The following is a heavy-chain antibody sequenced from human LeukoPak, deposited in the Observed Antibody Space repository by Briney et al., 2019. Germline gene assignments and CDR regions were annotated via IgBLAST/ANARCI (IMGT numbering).Heavy chain of an antibody. CDR2: INWNGGST. CDR1: GFTFDDYG. V-gene: IGHV3-20*04. CDR3: ARGPHRGSYLLPSGY. Sequence: GGSLRLSCAASGFTFDDYGMSWVRQAPGKGLEWVSGINWNGGSTGYADSVKGRFTISRDNAKNSLYLQMNSLRAEDTALYYCARGPHRGSYLLPSGYWGQGTLVTVSS. D-gene: IGHD3-10*01. J-gene: IGHJ4*02.